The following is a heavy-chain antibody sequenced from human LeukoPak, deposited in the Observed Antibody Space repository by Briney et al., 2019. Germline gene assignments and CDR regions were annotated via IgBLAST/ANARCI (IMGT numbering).Heavy chain of an antibody. CDR3: SRDLPYSWVAFDL. V-gene: IGHV4-31*03. CDR2: FYNSANT. Sequence: PSQTLSLTCTVSGGSISSGGYYWGWIRQHPGKGLEWIGFFYNSANTYYNPSLKTRVTISADTSKNQFSLNLTSVTAADTAVYYCSRDLPYSWVAFDLWGRWTLVTVSS. CDR1: GGSISSGGYY. J-gene: IGHJ2*01. D-gene: IGHD2-21*01.